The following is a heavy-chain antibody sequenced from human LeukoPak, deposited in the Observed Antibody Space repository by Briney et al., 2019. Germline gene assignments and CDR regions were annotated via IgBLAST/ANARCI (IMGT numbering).Heavy chain of an antibody. V-gene: IGHV3-33*01. Sequence: PGRSLRLSCAASGFTFSNYGMNWVRQAPGKGLEWVAVIWSDESNQYYADSVKGRFTISRDNPQNTLYLQMNSLRAEDTAVYYCARDRSGLRFFDYWGQGTLVAVSS. CDR1: GFTFSNYG. J-gene: IGHJ4*02. CDR3: ARDRSGLRFFDY. D-gene: IGHD3-3*01. CDR2: IWSDESNQ.